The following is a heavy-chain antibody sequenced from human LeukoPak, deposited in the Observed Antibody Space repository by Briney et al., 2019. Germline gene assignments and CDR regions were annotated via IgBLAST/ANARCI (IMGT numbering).Heavy chain of an antibody. Sequence: ASVKVSCKASGGTFSSYAISWVRQAPGQGLEWMGGIIPIFGTANYAQKFQGRVTITTDESTSTAYMELSSLRSEDTAVYYCARDLLSDDYNYYYMDVWGKGTTVTVSS. D-gene: IGHD2/OR15-2a*01. CDR3: ARDLLSDDYNYYYMDV. CDR2: IIPIFGTA. V-gene: IGHV1-69*05. CDR1: GGTFSSYA. J-gene: IGHJ6*03.